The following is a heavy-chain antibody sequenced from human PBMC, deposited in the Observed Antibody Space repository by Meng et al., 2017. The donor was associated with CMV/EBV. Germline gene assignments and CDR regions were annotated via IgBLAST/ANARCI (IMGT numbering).Heavy chain of an antibody. CDR3: ARTGVFSRGKVVWFDP. Sequence: GESLKISCAASGFTFSSYWMHWVRQAPGKGLVWVSRINSDGSSTSYADSVKGRFTISRDNAKNTLYLQMNSLRAKDTAVYYCARTGVFSRGKVVWFDPWGQGTLVTVSS. CDR1: GFTFSSYW. CDR2: INSDGSST. J-gene: IGHJ5*02. D-gene: IGHD1-14*01. V-gene: IGHV3-74*01.